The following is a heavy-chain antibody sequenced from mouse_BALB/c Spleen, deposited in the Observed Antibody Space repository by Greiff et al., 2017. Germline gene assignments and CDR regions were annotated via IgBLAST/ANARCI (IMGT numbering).Heavy chain of an antibody. CDR3: ARGNDYDGYAMDY. CDR1: GYAFSSSW. Sequence: QVQLQQSGPELVKPGASVKISCKASGYAFSSSWMNWVKQRPGQGLQWIGRIYPGDGDTNYNGKFKGKATLTADKSSSTAYMRLSSLTSVDSAVYFCARGNDYDGYAMDYWGQGTSVTVSS. D-gene: IGHD2-4*01. V-gene: IGHV1-82*01. CDR2: IYPGDGDT. J-gene: IGHJ4*01.